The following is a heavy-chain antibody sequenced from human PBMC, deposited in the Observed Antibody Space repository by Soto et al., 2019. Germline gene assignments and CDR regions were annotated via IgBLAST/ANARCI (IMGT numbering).Heavy chain of an antibody. V-gene: IGHV4-4*07. CDR3: ARDEYYDSNNWFDH. D-gene: IGHD3-22*01. J-gene: IGHJ5*02. CDR1: GGAITAYY. CDR2: VYSTGST. Sequence: LTCTVSGGAITAYYWSWIRHPVGEGLRWIGRVYSTGSTNYNPSLMSRVTMSVDTSQNQFLLRLSSVTAADTAVYYCARDEYYDSNNWFDHWGQGILVTVSS.